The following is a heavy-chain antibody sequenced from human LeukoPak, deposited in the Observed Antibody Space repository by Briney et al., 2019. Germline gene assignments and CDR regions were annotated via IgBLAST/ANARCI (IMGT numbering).Heavy chain of an antibody. J-gene: IGHJ5*01. CDR2: ISGSGANT. V-gene: IGHV3-23*01. CDR1: GFSFSIVA. CDR3: ANERWGNNRPNWFDS. D-gene: IGHD3-16*01. Sequence: GRSLRLSCSASGFSFSIVAMNWGRQTPRKGLEWVSSISGSGANTYFADSVQGRFTISRDNSKKTLYLQMDTLRAEDTAVYYCANERWGNNRPNWFDSWGQGTLVTVSS.